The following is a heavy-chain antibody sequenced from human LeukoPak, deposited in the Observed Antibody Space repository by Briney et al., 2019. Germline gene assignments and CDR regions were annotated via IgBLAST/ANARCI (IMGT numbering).Heavy chain of an antibody. CDR1: GGSISSSSYY. Sequence: PSETLSLTCTFSGGSISSSSYYWGWIRQPPGKGLEWIGSIYYSGSTYYNPSLKSRVTISVDTSKNQFSLKLSSVTAADTAVYYCARPGYYYDSSGYHYRDYWGQGTLVTVSS. CDR3: ARPGYYYDSSGYHYRDY. D-gene: IGHD3-22*01. J-gene: IGHJ4*02. V-gene: IGHV4-39*01. CDR2: IYYSGST.